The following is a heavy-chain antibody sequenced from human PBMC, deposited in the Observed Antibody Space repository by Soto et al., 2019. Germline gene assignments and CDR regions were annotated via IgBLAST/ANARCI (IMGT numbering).Heavy chain of an antibody. V-gene: IGHV4-59*08. J-gene: IGHJ3*02. D-gene: IGHD2-21*02. CDR2: IYYSGST. Sequence: SETLSLTCTVSGGSISSYYWSWIRQPPGKGLEWIGYIYYSGSTNYNPSLKSRVTISVDTSKNQFSLKLSSVTAADTAVYYCARHAGGDNRPRAFDIWGQGTMVTVSS. CDR1: GGSISSYY. CDR3: ARHAGGDNRPRAFDI.